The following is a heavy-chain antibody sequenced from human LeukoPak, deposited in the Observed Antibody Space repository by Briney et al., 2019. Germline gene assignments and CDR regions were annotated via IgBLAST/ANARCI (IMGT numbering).Heavy chain of an antibody. V-gene: IGHV3-64*01. J-gene: IGHJ4*02. CDR1: GFTFSSYA. Sequence: GGSLRLSCAASGFTFSSYAMRWVRQAPGKGLEYVSAISSNGGSTYYANSVKGRFTISRDNSKNTLYLQMGSLRAEDMAVYYCARGAEDTAISDYWGQGTLVTVSS. CDR3: ARGAEDTAISDY. CDR2: ISSNGGST. D-gene: IGHD5-18*01.